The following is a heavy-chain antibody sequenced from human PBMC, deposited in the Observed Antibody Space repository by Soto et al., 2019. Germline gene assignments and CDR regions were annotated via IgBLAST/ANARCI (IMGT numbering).Heavy chain of an antibody. V-gene: IGHV1-69*01. Sequence: QVQLVQSGAEVKKPGSSVKVSCKASGGTFTSYAISWVRQAPGQGLEWMGGIIPIFGTANYAQKFQGRVTITADESASTAYMVLSSLRSEDTAVYSWARDVGSSSPGDWFDPWGQGTLVTVSS. CDR3: ARDVGSSSPGDWFDP. CDR2: IIPIFGTA. CDR1: GGTFTSYA. J-gene: IGHJ5*02. D-gene: IGHD6-6*01.